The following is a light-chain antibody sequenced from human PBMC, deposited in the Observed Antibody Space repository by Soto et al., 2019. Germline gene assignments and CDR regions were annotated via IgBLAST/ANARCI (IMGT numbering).Light chain of an antibody. CDR1: QSVSSN. J-gene: IGKJ1*01. CDR2: DAS. V-gene: IGKV3-15*01. CDR3: QQYNNWPEK. Sequence: EIVMTQSPATLSVSPGERATLSCRSSQSVSSNLAWYQQKPGQSPRLLIYDASTRATGIPARFSGSGSGTEFTLTISSLQSEDFAVYYCQQYNNWPEKFGQGTKVEIK.